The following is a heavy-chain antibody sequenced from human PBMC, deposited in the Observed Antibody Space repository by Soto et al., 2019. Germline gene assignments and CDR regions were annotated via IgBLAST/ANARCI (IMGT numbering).Heavy chain of an antibody. CDR2: GIPLIDAS. Sequence: QVQLVQSGADVKKPGSSVKISCTASGAALSNYTFTWVRRATGEGLEWVGRGIPLIDASNYAEKFQDRVTSSADRSTSTVYMELSGLRSEDSAIYYCASGKSQMSQDRMGFSYYMDVWGKGTSVTVSS. D-gene: IGHD2-15*01. V-gene: IGHV1-69*08. J-gene: IGHJ6*03. CDR3: ASGKSQMSQDRMGFSYYMDV. CDR1: GAALSNYT.